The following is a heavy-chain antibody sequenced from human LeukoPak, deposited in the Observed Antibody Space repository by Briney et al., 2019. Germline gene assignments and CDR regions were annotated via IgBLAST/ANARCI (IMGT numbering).Heavy chain of an antibody. CDR1: GFTFSSYW. Sequence: GGSLRLSCAASGFTFSSYWMSWVRQAPGKGPEWVANIKEDGRDKKYVDSVKGRFTTYRDNAKKSLYLQMNSLRAEDTGVYYCARMRDGYMGRYYFDYWGQGTLVTVSS. CDR2: IKEDGRDK. V-gene: IGHV3-7*04. D-gene: IGHD5-24*01. CDR3: ARMRDGYMGRYYFDY. J-gene: IGHJ4*02.